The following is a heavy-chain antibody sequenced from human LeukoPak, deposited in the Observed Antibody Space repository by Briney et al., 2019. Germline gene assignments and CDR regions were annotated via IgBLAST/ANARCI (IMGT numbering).Heavy chain of an antibody. V-gene: IGHV3-33*01. J-gene: IGHJ3*02. CDR1: RFTFSIYG. CDR3: ARDGGYSYGFAFDI. CDR2: IWYDGSNK. D-gene: IGHD5-18*01. Sequence: GGSLRLSCAASRFTFSIYGMHWVRQAPGKGLEWVAVIWYDGSNKYYADSVKGRFTISRDNSKNTLYLQMNSLRAEDTAVYYCARDGGYSYGFAFDIWGQGTMVTVSS.